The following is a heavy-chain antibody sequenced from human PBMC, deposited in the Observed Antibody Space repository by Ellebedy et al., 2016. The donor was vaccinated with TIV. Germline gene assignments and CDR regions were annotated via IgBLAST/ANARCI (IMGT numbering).Heavy chain of an antibody. CDR1: GGSISSYY. V-gene: IGHV4-59*08. J-gene: IGHJ4*02. Sequence: MPSETLSLTCTVSGGSISSYYWSWIRQPPGKGLEWIGYIYYSGSTNYNPSLKSRVTISVDTSKNQFSLKLSSVTAADTAVYYCARHVASTGAGSSSRRYFDYWGQGTLVTVSS. D-gene: IGHD6-13*01. CDR3: ARHVASTGAGSSSRRYFDY. CDR2: IYYSGST.